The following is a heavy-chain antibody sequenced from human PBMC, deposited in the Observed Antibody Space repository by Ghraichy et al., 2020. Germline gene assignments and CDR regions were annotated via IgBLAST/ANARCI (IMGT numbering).Heavy chain of an antibody. V-gene: IGHV3-48*02. Sequence: GGSLRLSCAASGFTFSSYSMNWVRQAPGKGLEWVSYITTSSTTIYYADSVKGRFTISRDDAKNSLYLQMNSLRDDDTAVYYCTRNNLGGDYWGQGTLVTVSS. J-gene: IGHJ4*02. CDR3: TRNNLGGDY. D-gene: IGHD3-16*01. CDR2: ITTSSTTI. CDR1: GFTFSSYS.